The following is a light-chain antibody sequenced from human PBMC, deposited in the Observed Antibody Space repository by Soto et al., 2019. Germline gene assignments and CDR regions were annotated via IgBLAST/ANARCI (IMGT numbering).Light chain of an antibody. V-gene: IGKV1-5*03. Sequence: DIQMTQSPSTLSASVGDRVTITCRASQSISSWLAWYQQKPGKAPKLLIYRAFSLESGVPSRFSGSGSGTEFTLTISSLQPDDFATYYCQQYKSHPYTFGQGTKLEIK. J-gene: IGKJ2*01. CDR2: RAF. CDR1: QSISSW. CDR3: QQYKSHPYT.